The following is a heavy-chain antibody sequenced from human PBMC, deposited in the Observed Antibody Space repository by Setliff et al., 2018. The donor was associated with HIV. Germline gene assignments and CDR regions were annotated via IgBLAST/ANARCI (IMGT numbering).Heavy chain of an antibody. CDR3: ARAPGPPWIQLWLTYFDY. V-gene: IGHV1-2*02. J-gene: IGHJ4*02. D-gene: IGHD5-18*01. CDR2: INPNSGDT. Sequence: ASVKVSCKASGYTFTGYYIHWVRQAPGQGLEWMGWINPNSGDTNYAQRFRGRVTMTRDTSISTAYMELSRLRSDDTAAFYCARAPGPPWIQLWLTYFDYWGRGTLVTVSS. CDR1: GYTFTGYY.